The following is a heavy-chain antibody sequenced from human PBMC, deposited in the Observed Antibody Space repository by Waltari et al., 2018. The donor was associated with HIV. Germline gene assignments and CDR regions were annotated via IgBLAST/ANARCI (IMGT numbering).Heavy chain of an antibody. Sequence: QMQLVQSGGGVVQPGRSLRLSCAASGFRLATYGMQWVRQAPGKGLEWLAVISFDAKTTYYADSVRGRFIISRDNSMNRVYLQMNSLRVEDSAVYYCAKGATAAAVEDLWGQGALVTVSS. D-gene: IGHD6-25*01. CDR1: GFRLATYG. CDR3: AKGATAAAVEDL. J-gene: IGHJ5*02. V-gene: IGHV3-30*18. CDR2: ISFDAKTT.